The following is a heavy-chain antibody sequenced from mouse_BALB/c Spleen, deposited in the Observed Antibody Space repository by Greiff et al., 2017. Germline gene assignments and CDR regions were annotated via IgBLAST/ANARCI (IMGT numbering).Heavy chain of an antibody. CDR2: ISYDGSN. CDR1: GYSITSGYY. V-gene: IGHV3-6*02. Sequence: EVQLQESGPGLVKPSQSLSLTCSVTGYSITSGYYWNWIRQFPGNKLEWMGYISYDGSNNYNPSLKNRISITRDTSKNQFFLKLNSVTTEDTATYYCARWLLRNFDYWGQGTTLTVSS. J-gene: IGHJ2*01. D-gene: IGHD2-3*01. CDR3: ARWLLRNFDY.